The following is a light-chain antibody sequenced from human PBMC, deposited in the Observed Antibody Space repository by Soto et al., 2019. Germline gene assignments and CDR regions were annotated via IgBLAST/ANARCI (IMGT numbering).Light chain of an antibody. Sequence: SVLPQPPSASVSPGQSVTISCTGTSSGVGGYSYVSWYQQHPGKAPKLMIYEVSKRPSGVPDRFSGSKSGNTASLTVSGLQAEDEADYYCSSYAGSNNYVFGTGTKVTVL. CDR1: SSGVGGYSY. CDR3: SSYAGSNNYV. V-gene: IGLV2-8*01. CDR2: EVS. J-gene: IGLJ1*01.